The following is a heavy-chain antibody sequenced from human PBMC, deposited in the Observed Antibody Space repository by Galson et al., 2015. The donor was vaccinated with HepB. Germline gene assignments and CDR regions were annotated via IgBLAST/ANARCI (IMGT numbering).Heavy chain of an antibody. CDR3: ARGPGYSSSFGWFDP. D-gene: IGHD6-13*01. CDR2: ISYDGSNK. V-gene: IGHV3-30*03. CDR1: GFTFSSYG. Sequence: SLRLSCAASGFTFSSYGMHWVRQAPGKGLEWVAVISYDGSNKYYADSVKGRFTISRDNSKNTLYLQMNSLRAEDTAVYYCARGPGYSSSFGWFDPWGQGTLVTVSS. J-gene: IGHJ5*02.